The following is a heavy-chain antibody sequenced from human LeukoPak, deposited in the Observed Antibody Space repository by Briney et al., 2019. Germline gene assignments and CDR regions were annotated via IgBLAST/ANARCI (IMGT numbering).Heavy chain of an antibody. CDR2: INPNSGGT. V-gene: IGHV1-2*02. Sequence: GASVKVSCKASGYTFTSYYMHWVRQAPGQGLEWMGWINPNSGGTNYAQKFQGRVTMTRDTSISTAYMELSRLRSDDTAVYYCARDPRGKYSSGWYRYFQHWGQGTLVTVSS. J-gene: IGHJ1*01. CDR1: GYTFTSYY. CDR3: ARDPRGKYSSGWYRYFQH. D-gene: IGHD6-19*01.